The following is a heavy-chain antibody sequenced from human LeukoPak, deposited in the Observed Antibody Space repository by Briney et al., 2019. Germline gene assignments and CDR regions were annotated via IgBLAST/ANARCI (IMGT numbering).Heavy chain of an antibody. V-gene: IGHV3-30-3*01. CDR1: GFTFSSYA. CDR2: ISYDGSNK. CDR3: ARVGSYSFDY. J-gene: IGHJ4*02. D-gene: IGHD1-26*01. Sequence: GRSLRLSCAASGFTFSSYAMHWVRQAPGKGLEWVAVISYDGSNKYYANSVKGRFTISRDNSKNTLYLQMNSLRAEDTAVYYCARVGSYSFDYWGQGTLATVSS.